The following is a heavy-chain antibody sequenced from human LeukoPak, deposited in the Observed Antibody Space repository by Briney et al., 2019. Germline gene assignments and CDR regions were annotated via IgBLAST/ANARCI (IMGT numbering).Heavy chain of an antibody. Sequence: SETLSLTSTVSGGSISSSNYYWAWIRQPPGKGLECIGSIYYSGSTYYNPSLKSRVTISVDTSKSQFFLKVNSVTATDTAVYYCARWPIDWGQGTLVTVSS. CDR2: IYYSGST. V-gene: IGHV4-39*01. CDR3: ARWPID. J-gene: IGHJ4*02. CDR1: GGSISSSNYY.